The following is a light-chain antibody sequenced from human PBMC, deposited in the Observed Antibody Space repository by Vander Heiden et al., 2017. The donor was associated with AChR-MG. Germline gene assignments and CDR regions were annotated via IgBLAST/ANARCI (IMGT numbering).Light chain of an antibody. J-gene: IGKJ3*01. V-gene: IGKV1-39*01. CDR1: QRISTY. Sequence: DIEVTQSPSSLSASVGDRVTVTCRASQRISTYLNWYLQKPGKAPKLLIYAASSLQRGVSSRFSGSGSGTEFTLTISRLQGEDFGTYYCQQNSNPPFNFGPGTKVDVK. CDR2: AAS. CDR3: QQNSNPPFN.